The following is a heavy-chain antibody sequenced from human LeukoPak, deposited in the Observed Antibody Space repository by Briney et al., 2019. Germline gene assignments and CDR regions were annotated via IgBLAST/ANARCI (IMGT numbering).Heavy chain of an antibody. CDR2: ISSSSSYI. V-gene: IGHV3-21*01. Sequence: GGSLRLSCAASGFTFSSYSMNWVRQAPGKGLEWVSSISSSSSYIYYADSVKGRFTISRDNAKNSLYLQMNSLRAEDTAVYYCARTQWPSDAFDIWGQGTMVTVSS. J-gene: IGHJ3*02. CDR3: ARTQWPSDAFDI. D-gene: IGHD6-19*01. CDR1: GFTFSSYS.